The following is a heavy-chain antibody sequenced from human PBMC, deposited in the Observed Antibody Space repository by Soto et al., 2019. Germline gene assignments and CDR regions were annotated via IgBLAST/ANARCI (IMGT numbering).Heavy chain of an antibody. D-gene: IGHD3-10*01. CDR2: IWYDGSKK. Sequence: QVQLVESGGGVVQPGRSLRLSCAASGVTFSSYGMHWVRQSPGKRLELVAVIWYDGSKKYYEDSVKGRFTISRDNVTNTLYLQMNRLRADHTAVYYCARDLWFGESFREVVYSHYWGHGTLVPVS. J-gene: IGHJ4*01. CDR3: ARDLWFGESFREVVYSHY. V-gene: IGHV3-33*01. CDR1: GVTFSSYG.